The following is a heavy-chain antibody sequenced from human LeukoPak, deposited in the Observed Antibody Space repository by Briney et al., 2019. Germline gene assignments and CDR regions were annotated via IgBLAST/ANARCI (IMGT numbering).Heavy chain of an antibody. CDR2: NSHDGGGK. CDR1: GFSFSSYA. D-gene: IGHD6-13*01. CDR3: AKRESYSNSDIDY. J-gene: IGHJ4*02. V-gene: IGHV3-23*01. Sequence: GGSLRLSCAASGFSFSSYAMSWVRQAPGKGLEWVSSNSHDGGGKYYADSVKGRFTISRDNSKGTLYLQMSSLRAEDTAIYYCAKRESYSNSDIDYWGQGTLVTVSS.